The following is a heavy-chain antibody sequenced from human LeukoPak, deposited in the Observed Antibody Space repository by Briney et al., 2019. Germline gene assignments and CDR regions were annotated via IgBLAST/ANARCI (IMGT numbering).Heavy chain of an antibody. CDR1: GFTFSSYE. V-gene: IGHV3-48*03. J-gene: IGHJ5*02. Sequence: RGSLRLSCAASGFTFSSYEMNWVRQAPGKGLEWVSYISSSGSTIYYADSVKGRFTISRDNAKNSLYLQMNSLRAEDTSVYYCARDTNGDGWFDPWGQGNLGTVSS. CDR3: ARDTNGDGWFDP. D-gene: IGHD4-17*01. CDR2: ISSSGSTI.